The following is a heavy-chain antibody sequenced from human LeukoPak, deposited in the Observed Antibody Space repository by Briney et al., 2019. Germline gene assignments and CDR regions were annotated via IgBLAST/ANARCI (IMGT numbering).Heavy chain of an antibody. CDR2: ISSSSSTI. Sequence: GGSLRLSCAASGFTFSSYSMNWVRQAPGKGLEWVSYISSSSSTIYYADSVKGRFTISRDNAKNSLYLQMNSLRAEDTAVYYCARDLPGTSPGAVIYYFDYWGQGTLVTVSS. J-gene: IGHJ4*02. CDR1: GFTFSSYS. V-gene: IGHV3-48*01. CDR3: ARDLPGTSPGAVIYYFDY. D-gene: IGHD1-1*01.